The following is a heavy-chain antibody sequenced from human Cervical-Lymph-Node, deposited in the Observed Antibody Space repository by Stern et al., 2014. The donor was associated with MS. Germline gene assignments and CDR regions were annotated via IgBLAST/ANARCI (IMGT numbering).Heavy chain of an antibody. CDR3: ARQRYFDY. J-gene: IGHJ4*02. CDR1: GYTFTSYW. V-gene: IGHV5-51*01. Sequence: EVKLEESGPEVKRPGESLKISCQASGYTFTSYWIGWVRQMPGKGLEWIAIIFPGGSDIRSSPSFQGQVTISADKPSSTAYLQWNNLKASDTAIYYCARQRYFDYWGQGTLVTVSS. CDR2: IFPGGSDI.